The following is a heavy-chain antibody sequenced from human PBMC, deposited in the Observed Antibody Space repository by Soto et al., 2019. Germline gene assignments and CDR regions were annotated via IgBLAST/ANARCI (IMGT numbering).Heavy chain of an antibody. D-gene: IGHD2-21*02. CDR1: GGIFSSTT. Sequence: QVYLVQSGAEVKKPGSSVKISCKASGGIFSSTTINWVRQAAGQGLEWMGGIIPLFGTANYAEKFQGRVTITVANSTKKDYMELTSQRSEHTSVDYGVCKAACGGDCYAFDAWGQGTMVTVSS. V-gene: IGHV1-69*06. CDR2: IIPLFGTA. J-gene: IGHJ5*02. CDR3: VCKAACGGDCYAFDA.